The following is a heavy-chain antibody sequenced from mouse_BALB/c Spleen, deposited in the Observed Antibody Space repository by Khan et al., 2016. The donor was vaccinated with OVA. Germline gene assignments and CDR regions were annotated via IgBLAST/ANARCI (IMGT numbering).Heavy chain of an antibody. J-gene: IGHJ3*01. CDR3: ARDDWFAY. CDR1: GFTFSNYA. V-gene: IGHV5-6-5*01. CDR2: ISSGDST. Sequence: EVKLVESGGGLVKPGGSLKLSCAASGFTFSNYAMSWVRQSPEKRLEWVASISSGDSTYYPDSVKGRFTISRDNARNILYLQMSRLRSEDTAMYYCARDDWFAYWGQGTLVTVSA.